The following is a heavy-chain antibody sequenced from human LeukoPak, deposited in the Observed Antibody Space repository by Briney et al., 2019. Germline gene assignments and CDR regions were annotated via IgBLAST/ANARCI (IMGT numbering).Heavy chain of an antibody. CDR3: AKGPEAYVWGSYRDY. CDR2: ISGSGAST. J-gene: IGHJ4*02. D-gene: IGHD3-16*02. CDR1: GFTFSSYA. V-gene: IGHV3-23*01. Sequence: PGGSLRLSCAASGFTFSSYAMSCVRQAPGKGLGGFSAISGSGASTDYADSVKGRFTISRDNSKNPLYLQMNSLRAEDTAVYYCAKGPEAYVWGSYRDYWGQGTLVTVSS.